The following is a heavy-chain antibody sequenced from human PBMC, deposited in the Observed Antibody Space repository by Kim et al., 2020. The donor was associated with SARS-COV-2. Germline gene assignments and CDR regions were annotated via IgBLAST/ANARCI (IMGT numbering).Heavy chain of an antibody. Sequence: GGTSDYAAPVTGRLTISRDDSKNMLFLEMNSLKTDDTAVYYCTTGSGRSHWGQGTLVTVSS. V-gene: IGHV3-15*01. CDR2: GGTS. D-gene: IGHD3-10*01. J-gene: IGHJ4*02. CDR3: TTGSGRSH.